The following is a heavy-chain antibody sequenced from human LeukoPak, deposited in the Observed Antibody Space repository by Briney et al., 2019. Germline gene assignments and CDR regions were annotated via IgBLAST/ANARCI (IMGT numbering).Heavy chain of an antibody. CDR1: GYTFTGYY. J-gene: IGHJ6*02. Sequence: ASVKVSCKASGYTFTGYYMHWVRRAPGQGLEWMGWINPNSGGTNYAQKFQGRVTMTRDTSISTAYMELSRLRSDDTAVYYCATEYCSGGSCYSYYYYGMDVWGQGTTVTVSS. CDR2: INPNSGGT. D-gene: IGHD2-15*01. CDR3: ATEYCSGGSCYSYYYYGMDV. V-gene: IGHV1-2*02.